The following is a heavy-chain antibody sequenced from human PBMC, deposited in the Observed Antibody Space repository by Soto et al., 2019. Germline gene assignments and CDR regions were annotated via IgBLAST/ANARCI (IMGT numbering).Heavy chain of an antibody. J-gene: IGHJ3*01. CDR2: IIPIFGTA. CDR1: GGTFSSYA. V-gene: IGHV1-69*01. CDR3: ARDPFGVFIYAAGNAFDL. Sequence: QVQLVQSGAEVKKPGSSVTVSCKASGGTFSSYAISWVRQAPGQGLEWMGGIIPIFGTANYAQKFQGRVTITEDESTSTAYMELGSLRPEDTAVYYCARDPFGVFIYAAGNAFDLWGQGTMVNGSS. D-gene: IGHD3-3*01.